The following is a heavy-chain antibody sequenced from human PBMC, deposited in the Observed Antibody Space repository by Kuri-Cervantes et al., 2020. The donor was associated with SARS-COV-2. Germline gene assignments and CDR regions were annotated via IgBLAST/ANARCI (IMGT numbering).Heavy chain of an antibody. CDR3: AKSNPHSDYYFDY. D-gene: IGHD3-3*01. CDR2: IRYDGHSE. CDR1: GFPFRNYG. J-gene: IGHJ4*02. Sequence: GESLKISCAPSGFPFRNYGMHWVRLAPGKGLEWMAFIRYDGHSEDYADSVKGRFTVSRDNSKNTLYLQMNSLTTEDTAVYYCAKSNPHSDYYFDYWGQGTLVTVSS. V-gene: IGHV3-30*02.